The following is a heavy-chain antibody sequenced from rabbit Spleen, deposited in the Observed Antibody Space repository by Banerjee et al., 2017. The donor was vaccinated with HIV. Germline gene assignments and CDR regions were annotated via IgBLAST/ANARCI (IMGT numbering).Heavy chain of an antibody. J-gene: IGHJ6*01. Sequence: QSLEESGGDLVKPGASLTLTCTASGFSLNDKDVMCWVRQAPGKGLEWIACINIVTGKSVYASWAKGRFTMSRTSSTTVTLQMTSLAAADTATYFCARDTSSSFSSYGMDLWGQGTLVTVS. D-gene: IGHD1-1*01. CDR1: GFSLNDKDV. V-gene: IGHV1S40*01. CDR2: INIVTGKS. CDR3: ARDTSSSFSSYGMDL.